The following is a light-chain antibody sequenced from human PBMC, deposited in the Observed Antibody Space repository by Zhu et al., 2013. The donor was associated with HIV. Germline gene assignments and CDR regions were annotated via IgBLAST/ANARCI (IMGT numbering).Light chain of an antibody. CDR2: GAS. Sequence: DIVLTQSPGTLSLSPGERATLSCGASQSVGSTFLAWYQQKPGQAPRLLIYGASTRATGIPDRFSGSGSGTDFTLTISGLEPEDFAVYHCQQYGNSPRTFGQGTKVEIK. V-gene: IGKV3-20*01. CDR1: QSVGSTF. CDR3: QQYGNSPRT. J-gene: IGKJ1*01.